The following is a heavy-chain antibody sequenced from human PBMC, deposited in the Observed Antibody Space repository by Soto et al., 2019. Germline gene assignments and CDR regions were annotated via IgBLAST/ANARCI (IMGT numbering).Heavy chain of an antibody. Sequence: ASVKVSCKASGYTFTSYGISWVRQAPGRGLERMGWINPDSGGTNYAQKFQGWVTMTRDTSISTAYMELSRLRSDSTAVYYCAIDIGGWEQPNYYSGMDVWGQETTVTVSS. CDR2: INPDSGGT. D-gene: IGHD1-26*01. CDR1: GYTFTSYG. CDR3: AIDIGGWEQPNYYSGMDV. J-gene: IGHJ6*02. V-gene: IGHV1-2*04.